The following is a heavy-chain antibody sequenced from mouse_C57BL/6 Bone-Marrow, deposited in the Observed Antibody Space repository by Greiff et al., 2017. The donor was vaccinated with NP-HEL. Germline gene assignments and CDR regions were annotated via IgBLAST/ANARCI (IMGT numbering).Heavy chain of an antibody. D-gene: IGHD1-1*01. Sequence: EVQLQQSGAELVRPGASVKLSCTASGFNIKDDYMHWVKQRPEQGLEWIGWIDPENGDTEYASKFQGKATITADTSSNTAYLQLSSLSSEDTAVDYCTTEGYGSSYEGYWGQGTTLTVSS. J-gene: IGHJ2*01. CDR2: IDPENGDT. V-gene: IGHV14-4*01. CDR3: TTEGYGSSYEGY. CDR1: GFNIKDDY.